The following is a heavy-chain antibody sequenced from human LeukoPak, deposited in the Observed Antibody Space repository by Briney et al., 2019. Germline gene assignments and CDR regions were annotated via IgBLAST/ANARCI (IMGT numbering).Heavy chain of an antibody. CDR1: GDRVSSNSVS. J-gene: IGHJ4*02. CDR3: ARVKGKVLDY. Sequence: PSQTLSLTCAISGDRVSSNSVSWHWIRQSPSGGLEWLGRTYYRSKWFDDCAVSVKSRITINPDTSKNQFSLQLNSVTPEDTAVYYCARVKGKVLDYWGQGTLVTVSS. CDR2: TYYRSKWFD. V-gene: IGHV6-1*01. D-gene: IGHD1-1*01.